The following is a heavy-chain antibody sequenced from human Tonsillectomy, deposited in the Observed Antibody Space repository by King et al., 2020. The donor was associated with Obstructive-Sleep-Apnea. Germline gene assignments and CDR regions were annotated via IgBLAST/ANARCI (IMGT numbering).Heavy chain of an antibody. CDR2: IYYSGST. CDR1: GGSIRSDGYY. J-gene: IGHJ5*02. Sequence: VQLQESGPGLVKPSQTLSLTCTVSGGSIRSDGYYWSWIRQHPGKGLEWIGYIYYSGSTYYNPSLKSRVTISVDTSKNQFSLNLYSVTAADTAVYYCARDLSDGTNCFDPWGQGTLVTVSS. V-gene: IGHV4-31*03. CDR3: ARDLSDGTNCFDP.